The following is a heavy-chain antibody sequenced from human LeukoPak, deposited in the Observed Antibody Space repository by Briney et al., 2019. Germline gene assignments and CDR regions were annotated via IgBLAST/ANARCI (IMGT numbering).Heavy chain of an antibody. Sequence: GGSLRLSCAASGFTFSSYSMNWVRQAPGKGLEWVSYITSSSSSIYYADSVKGRFTISRDNAKNSLYLQMNSLRAEDTAMYYCARDYCSGGRCYSVDYWGQGTLVTVSS. J-gene: IGHJ4*02. CDR1: GFTFSSYS. CDR3: ARDYCSGGRCYSVDY. D-gene: IGHD2-15*01. CDR2: ITSSSSSI. V-gene: IGHV3-48*04.